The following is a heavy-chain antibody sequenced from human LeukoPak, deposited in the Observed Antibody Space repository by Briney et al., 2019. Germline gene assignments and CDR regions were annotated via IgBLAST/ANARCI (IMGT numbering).Heavy chain of an antibody. Sequence: PGGSLRLSCAASGFTFNNYAMNWVRQAPGKGLEWVSAISGGGGSTYYADSVKGRFTISRDNSKNTLYLQMNSLRAEDTAVYYCAKQLYSRGWGPFDYWGQGTLVTVSS. V-gene: IGHV3-23*01. CDR3: AKQLYSRGWGPFDY. J-gene: IGHJ4*02. D-gene: IGHD6-19*01. CDR1: GFTFNNYA. CDR2: ISGGGGST.